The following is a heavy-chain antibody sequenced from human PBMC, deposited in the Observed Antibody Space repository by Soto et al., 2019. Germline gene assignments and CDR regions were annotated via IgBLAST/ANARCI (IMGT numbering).Heavy chain of an antibody. CDR1: GYTFINYY. V-gene: IGHV1-46*01. CDR3: ARDLAAGDY. J-gene: IGHJ4*02. D-gene: IGHD6-13*01. Sequence: QVQLVQSGAEVKKPGASVKLSCKASGYTFINYYIHWVRQAPGQGLEWMGIFNPTSGSTNYAQKFQGRVTLTMETSTRTVYMELTSLRLDDTAVYYCARDLAAGDYWGQGTLVTVSS. CDR2: FNPTSGST.